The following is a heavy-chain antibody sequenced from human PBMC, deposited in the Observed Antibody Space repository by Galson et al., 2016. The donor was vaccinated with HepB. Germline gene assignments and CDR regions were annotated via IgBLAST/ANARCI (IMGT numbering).Heavy chain of an antibody. Sequence: SVKVSCKASGYTFTSYGMSWVRQAPGQGLEWMGWISAYTGDTNYAQNLQGRVTMTTDTSTSTAYMELRSLRSDDTAVYYCARDLVVSANNYNWFDPWGQGTLVTVSS. CDR2: ISAYTGDT. CDR3: ARDLVVSANNYNWFDP. D-gene: IGHD2-15*01. V-gene: IGHV1-18*01. CDR1: GYTFTSYG. J-gene: IGHJ5*02.